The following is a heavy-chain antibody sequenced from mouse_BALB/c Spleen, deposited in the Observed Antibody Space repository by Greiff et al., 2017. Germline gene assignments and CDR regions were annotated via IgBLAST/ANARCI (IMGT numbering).Heavy chain of an antibody. CDR1: GYTFTSYW. CDR3: ARPLITTATGDY. Sequence: QVQLQQSGAELVKPGASVKMSCKASGYTFTSYWMHWVKQRPGQGLEWIGYINPSTGYTEYNQKFKDKATLTADKSSSTAYMQLSSLTSEDSAVYDCARPLITTATGDYGGQGTTLTVSS. CDR2: INPSTGYT. D-gene: IGHD1-2*01. V-gene: IGHV1S26*01. J-gene: IGHJ2*01.